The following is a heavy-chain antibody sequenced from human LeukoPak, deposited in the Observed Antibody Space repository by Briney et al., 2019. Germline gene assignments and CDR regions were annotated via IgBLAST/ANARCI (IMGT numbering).Heavy chain of an antibody. CDR2: IKQDGSEK. J-gene: IGHJ4*02. CDR3: VRWAGTADY. V-gene: IGHV3-7*01. Sequence: GGSLRLSCVASGFTFSNYWMSWVRQTPGKGLEWVANIKQDGSEKYYVDSVKGRFTISRDNAKNSLYLQMNSLRAEDTALYYCVRWAGTADYWGQGTLVTVSS. CDR1: GFTFSNYW. D-gene: IGHD1-7*01.